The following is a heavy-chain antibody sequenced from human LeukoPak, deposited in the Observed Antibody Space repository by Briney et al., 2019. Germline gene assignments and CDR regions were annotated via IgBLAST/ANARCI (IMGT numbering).Heavy chain of an antibody. Sequence: GGSLRLSCAASGFIFYNYAMSWVRQAPGKGLEWVSSISGSGDNTYYADSVKGRFTISRDVSTNTLYLQMNSLRAEDTAVYYCAKVLRFLQDAFDIWGQGTMVTVSS. V-gene: IGHV3-23*01. J-gene: IGHJ3*02. CDR3: AKVLRFLQDAFDI. CDR2: ISGSGDNT. CDR1: GFIFYNYA. D-gene: IGHD3-3*01.